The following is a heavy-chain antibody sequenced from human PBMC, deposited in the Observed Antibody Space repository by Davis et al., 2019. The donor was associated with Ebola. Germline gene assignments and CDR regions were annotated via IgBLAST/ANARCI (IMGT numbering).Heavy chain of an antibody. J-gene: IGHJ4*02. CDR2: IYYSGST. CDR3: ARHDLGYYFDY. V-gene: IGHV4-39*01. Sequence: SETLSLTCTVSGGSISSSSYYWGWIRQPPGKGLEWIGSIYYSGSTYYNPPLKSRVTISVDTSKNQFSLKLSSVTAADTAVYYCARHDLGYYFDYWGQGTLVTVSS. CDR1: GGSISSSSYY.